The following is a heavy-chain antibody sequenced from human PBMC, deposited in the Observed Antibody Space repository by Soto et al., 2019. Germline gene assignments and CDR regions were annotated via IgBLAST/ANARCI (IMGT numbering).Heavy chain of an antibody. Sequence: ASVKVSCKASGYTFTSYGISWVRQAPGQGLEWMGWISAYNGNTNYAQKLQGRVTMTTDTSTSTAYMELRGLRSDNTAVYYCAACSGGSCYPYYYFDYWGQGTLVTVSS. CDR2: ISAYNGNT. D-gene: IGHD2-15*01. J-gene: IGHJ4*02. CDR1: GYTFTSYG. CDR3: AACSGGSCYPYYYFDY. V-gene: IGHV1-18*01.